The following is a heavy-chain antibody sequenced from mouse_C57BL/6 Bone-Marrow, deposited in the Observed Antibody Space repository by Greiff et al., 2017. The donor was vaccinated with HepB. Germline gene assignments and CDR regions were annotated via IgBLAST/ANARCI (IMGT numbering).Heavy chain of an antibody. J-gene: IGHJ2*01. CDR2: IYPRSGNT. CDR3: AREPLDYFDY. Sequence: LVESGAELARPGASVKLSCKASGYTFTSYGISWVKQRTGQGLEWIGEIYPRSGNTYYNEKFKGKATLTADKSSSTAYMELRSLTSEDSAVYFCAREPLDYFDYWGQGTTLTVSS. V-gene: IGHV1-81*01. CDR1: GYTFTSYG.